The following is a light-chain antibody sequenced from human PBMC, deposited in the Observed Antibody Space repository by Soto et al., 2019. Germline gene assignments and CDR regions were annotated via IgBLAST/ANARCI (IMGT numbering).Light chain of an antibody. CDR3: PHYASSPKR. CDR2: GAS. CDR1: QSVSSSY. J-gene: IGKJ1*01. Sequence: GLSLSAGAVSLSPRERATLSCRASQSVSSSYLAWYQQKPGQAPRLLIYGASSRATGIPDRFSGSGSGTDFTLTISRLQPEDFAVYYCPHYASSPKRFGQGAKLAI. V-gene: IGKV3-20*01.